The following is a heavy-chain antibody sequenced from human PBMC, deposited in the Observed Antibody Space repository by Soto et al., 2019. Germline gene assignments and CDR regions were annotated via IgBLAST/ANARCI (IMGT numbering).Heavy chain of an antibody. CDR2: IDPSDSYT. J-gene: IGHJ6*02. D-gene: IGHD6-19*01. CDR1: GYSFTSYW. V-gene: IGHV5-10-1*01. CDR3: ASSSYSSGWSGGSYYYYGMDV. Sequence: PGESLKISCKGSGYSFTSYWISWVRQMPGKGLEWMGRIDPSDSYTNYSPSFQGHVTISADKSISTAYLQWSSLKASDTAMYYCASSSYSSGWSGGSYYYYGMDVWGQGTTVTVSS.